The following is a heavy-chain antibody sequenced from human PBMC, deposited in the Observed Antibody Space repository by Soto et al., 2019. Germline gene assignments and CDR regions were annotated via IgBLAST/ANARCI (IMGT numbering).Heavy chain of an antibody. CDR2: ISSSSSYI. D-gene: IGHD3-10*01. Sequence: GGSLRLSCAASGFTFSSYSMNWVRQAPGKGLEWVSSISSSSSYIYYADSVEGRFTISRDNAKNSLYLQMNSLRAEDTAVYYCARGPRGSGSYYYYMDVWGKGTTVTVSS. V-gene: IGHV3-21*04. CDR3: ARGPRGSGSYYYYMDV. J-gene: IGHJ6*03. CDR1: GFTFSSYS.